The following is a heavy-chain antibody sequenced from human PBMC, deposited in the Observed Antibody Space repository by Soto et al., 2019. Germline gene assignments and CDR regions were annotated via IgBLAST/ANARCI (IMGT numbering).Heavy chain of an antibody. CDR2: LFYSGST. J-gene: IGHJ6*02. CDR3: ARDLGYGVDYYYNGMDV. V-gene: IGHV4-59*01. D-gene: IGHD5-12*01. Sequence: PSETLSLTCTASGGSIRSYYWNWIRQTPGKGLEWIGYLFYSGSTDYNPSLKSRVTISVDTSKKQFSLKLNSVTAADTAVYYCARDLGYGVDYYYNGMDVWGQGTTVTVSS. CDR1: GGSIRSYY.